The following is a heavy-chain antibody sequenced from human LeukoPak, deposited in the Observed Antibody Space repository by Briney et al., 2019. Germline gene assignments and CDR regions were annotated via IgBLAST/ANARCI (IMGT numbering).Heavy chain of an antibody. CDR3: ARGQRGSYYYYYMDV. Sequence: SETLSLTCTVSGGSISSYYWSWIRQPAGKGLEWVGRIYTSGSTNYNPSLKSRVTMSVDTSKNQFSLKLSSVTAADTAVYYCARGQRGSYYYYYMDVWGKGTTVTVSS. CDR1: GGSISSYY. CDR2: IYTSGST. V-gene: IGHV4-4*07. J-gene: IGHJ6*03.